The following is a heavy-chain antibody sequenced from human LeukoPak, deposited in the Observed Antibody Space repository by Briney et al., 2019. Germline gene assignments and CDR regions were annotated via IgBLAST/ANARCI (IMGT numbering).Heavy chain of an antibody. CDR3: ARDRGITIFGVVARGYYYGMDV. V-gene: IGHV1-46*01. D-gene: IGHD3-3*01. J-gene: IGHJ6*02. CDR1: GYTFTSYY. Sequence: ASVKVSCKASGYTFTSYYMHWVRQAPGQGLEWMGIINPSGGSTSYAQKFQGRVTMTRDTSTGTVYMELSSLRSEDTAVYYCARDRGITIFGVVARGYYYGMDVWGQGTTVTVSS. CDR2: INPSGGST.